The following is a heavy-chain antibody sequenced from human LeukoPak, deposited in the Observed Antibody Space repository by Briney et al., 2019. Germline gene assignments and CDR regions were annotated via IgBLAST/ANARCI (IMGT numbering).Heavy chain of an antibody. D-gene: IGHD6-19*01. J-gene: IGHJ4*02. V-gene: IGHV3-53*01. CDR1: EFTVSSNY. Sequence: GGSLRLSGAASEFTVSSNYMSWVRQAPGKGLEWGSIIYSGRSTYYADSVKGRVTSSRDNSKNTLYLQMNSLRAEDTAVYYCARQPGYSSGWYDYWGQGTLVTVSS. CDR2: IYSGRST. CDR3: ARQPGYSSGWYDY.